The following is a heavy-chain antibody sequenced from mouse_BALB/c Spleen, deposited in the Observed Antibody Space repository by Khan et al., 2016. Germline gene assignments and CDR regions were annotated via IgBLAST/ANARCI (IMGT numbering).Heavy chain of an antibody. CDR2: ILPGSGYS. CDR3: ARAWYSMDY. J-gene: IGHJ4*01. Sequence: QVQLQQSGAELMKPGASVKISCKATGYTFSNYWIEWVKQRPGHGLEWIGDILPGSGYSNSNENFKGKATFTADASSNTAYMQLISLTSEDSAVYFWARAWYSMDYWGQGTSVTVSS. CDR1: GYTFSNYW. V-gene: IGHV1-9*01.